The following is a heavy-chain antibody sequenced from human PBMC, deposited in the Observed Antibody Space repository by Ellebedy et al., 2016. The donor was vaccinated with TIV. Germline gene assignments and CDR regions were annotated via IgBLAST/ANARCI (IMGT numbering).Heavy chain of an antibody. D-gene: IGHD4-17*01. J-gene: IGHJ4*02. CDR2: IKQDGSEK. CDR1: GFTFSSYW. V-gene: IGHV3-7*01. Sequence: GESLKISXAASGFTFSSYWMSWVRQAPGKGLEWVANIKQDGSEKYYVDSVKGRFTISRDNAKNSLYLQMNSLRAEDTTVYYCARHLYGDYPDYWGQGTLVTVSS. CDR3: ARHLYGDYPDY.